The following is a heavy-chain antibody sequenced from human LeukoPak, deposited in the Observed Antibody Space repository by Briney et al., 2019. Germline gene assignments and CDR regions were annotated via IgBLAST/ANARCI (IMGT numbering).Heavy chain of an antibody. J-gene: IGHJ4*02. CDR3: ARRYCTNGVCYLFDY. Sequence: SQTLSLTCTVSGGSISSGDYYWSWIRQPPGKGLEWIGYIYYSGSTYYNPSLKSRVTISVDTSENQFSLKLSSVTAADTAVYYCARRYCTNGVCYLFDYWGQGTLVTVSS. CDR2: IYYSGST. D-gene: IGHD2-8*01. CDR1: GGSISSGDYY. V-gene: IGHV4-30-4*01.